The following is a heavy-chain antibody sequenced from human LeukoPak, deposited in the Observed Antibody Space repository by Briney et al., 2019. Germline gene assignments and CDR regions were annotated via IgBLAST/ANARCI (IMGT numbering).Heavy chain of an antibody. J-gene: IGHJ3*02. Sequence: PSETLSLTCAVYGGSFSGYYWSWIRQPPGKGLEWIGEINHSGSTNYNPSLKSRVTISVDTSKNQFSLKLSSVTAADTAVYYCASESAYAFDIWGQGTMVTVSS. D-gene: IGHD3-16*01. CDR3: ASESAYAFDI. CDR1: GGSFSGYY. V-gene: IGHV4-34*01. CDR2: INHSGST.